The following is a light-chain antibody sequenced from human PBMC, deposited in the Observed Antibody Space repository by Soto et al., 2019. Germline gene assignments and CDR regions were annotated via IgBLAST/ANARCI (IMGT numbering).Light chain of an antibody. CDR3: NSYAGTSYV. CDR1: SSDVGAYNY. Sequence: QSVLAKPAAVSGTPGQSITISCTGTSSDVGAYNYVSWNQQYPGKAPNLIIYDVSNRPSGVSCRFSGSKSGNTASLTISELQAEDEADYYCNSYAGTSYVFGTGTKVTVL. V-gene: IGLV2-14*01. CDR2: DVS. J-gene: IGLJ1*01.